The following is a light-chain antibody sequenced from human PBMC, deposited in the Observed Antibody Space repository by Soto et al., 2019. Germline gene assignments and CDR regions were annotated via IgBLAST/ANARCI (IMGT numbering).Light chain of an antibody. J-gene: IGKJ1*01. CDR1: QNIKVS. CDR3: EQYRIYPWT. Sequence: DVQMTQSPSTLSASVGDEVTVTCRASQNIKVSLAWYQQKPGKAPKLLIYAASSLESGVPSRFSGSGSGTDFTLTISGLQPDDFATYYCEQYRIYPWTFGQGAKADIK. V-gene: IGKV1-5*01. CDR2: AAS.